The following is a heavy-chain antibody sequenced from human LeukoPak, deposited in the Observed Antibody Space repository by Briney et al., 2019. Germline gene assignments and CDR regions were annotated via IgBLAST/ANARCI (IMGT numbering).Heavy chain of an antibody. CDR1: GFTFGSYG. D-gene: IGHD5-24*01. CDR2: IQYDGSNK. J-gene: IGHJ4*02. CDR3: ARDSGFSETQRGEY. V-gene: IGHV3-30*02. Sequence: GGSLRLSCTASGFTFGSYGIHWVRQAPGKGLEWVAFIQYDGSNKYYADSVKGRFIISRDNSKSTLYLQMNSLRAEDTAVYYCARDSGFSETQRGEYWGQGTLVTVSS.